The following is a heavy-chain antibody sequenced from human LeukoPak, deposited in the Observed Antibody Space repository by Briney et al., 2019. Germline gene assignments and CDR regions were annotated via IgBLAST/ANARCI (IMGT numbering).Heavy chain of an antibody. CDR3: ASSVGFDSGYDPFDH. V-gene: IGHV1-2*02. D-gene: IGHD5-12*01. J-gene: IGHJ4*02. CDR2: INPNSGGT. CDR1: GYTFTSYY. Sequence: ASVNVSCKASGYTFTSYYMHWVRQAPGQGLEWMGWINPNSGGTNYAQKFQGRVTMTRDTSISTAYMELSRLRSDDTAVYYCASSVGFDSGYDPFDHWGQGTLVTVSS.